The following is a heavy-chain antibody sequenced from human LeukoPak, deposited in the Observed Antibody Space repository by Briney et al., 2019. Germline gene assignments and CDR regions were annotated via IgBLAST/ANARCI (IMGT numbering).Heavy chain of an antibody. J-gene: IGHJ5*02. CDR3: ARHLSPLWFGANWFDP. CDR1: GDSISSAYYY. CDR2: GYYSGST. V-gene: IGHV4-39*01. D-gene: IGHD3-10*01. Sequence: SEALSLTCTVSGDSISSAYYYWVWIRQPPGKGLEWIGSGYYSGSTYYNPSLKSRVTISVDTSKNQFSLRLSSVTAADTAVYYCARHLSPLWFGANWFDPWGQGTLVTVSS.